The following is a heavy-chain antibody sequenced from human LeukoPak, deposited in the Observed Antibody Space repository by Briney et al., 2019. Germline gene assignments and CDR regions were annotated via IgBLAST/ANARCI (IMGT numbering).Heavy chain of an antibody. V-gene: IGHV4-39*01. J-gene: IGHJ3*01. CDR1: GGSISSRSHC. CDR2: MFYSGST. D-gene: IGHD3-22*01. CDR3: AVAGVRYYDSSGLHAFDF. Sequence: SETLSLTCTVSGGSISSRSHCWGWIRQPPGRRVEWIGTMFYSGSTYYNPSLKSRVAISVDTSENQFSLELHSVTAADTAVYYCAVAGVRYYDSSGLHAFDFWGRGTMVTVSS.